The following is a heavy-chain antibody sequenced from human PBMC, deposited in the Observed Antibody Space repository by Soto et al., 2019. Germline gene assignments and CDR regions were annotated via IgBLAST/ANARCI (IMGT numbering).Heavy chain of an antibody. J-gene: IGHJ3*02. V-gene: IGHV1-46*01. CDR2: INPSGGST. Sequence: ASVKVSCKASGYTFTSYYMHWVRQAPGQGLEWMGIINPSGGSTSYAQKFQGRVTMTRDTSTSTVYMELSSLRSEDTAVYYCARYLDAAAPADAFDIWGQGTMVTVSS. D-gene: IGHD2-2*01. CDR1: GYTFTSYY. CDR3: ARYLDAAAPADAFDI.